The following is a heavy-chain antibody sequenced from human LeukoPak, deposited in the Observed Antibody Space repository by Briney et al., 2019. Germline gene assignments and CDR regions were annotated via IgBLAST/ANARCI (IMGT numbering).Heavy chain of an antibody. CDR1: GYSFPSYW. D-gene: IGHD6-19*01. V-gene: IGHV5-51*01. Sequence: GESLKISCKGSGYSFPSYWIAWVRQMPGKGLEWMGIIFPYDSDTRYSPSFQGQVTISADTSISTAYLQWNSLKASDTAMYYCARTAVTGTFGFDPWGQGTLVTVSS. CDR3: ARTAVTGTFGFDP. J-gene: IGHJ5*02. CDR2: IFPYDSDT.